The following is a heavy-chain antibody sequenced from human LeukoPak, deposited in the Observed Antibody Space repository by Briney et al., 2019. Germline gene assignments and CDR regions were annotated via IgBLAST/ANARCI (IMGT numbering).Heavy chain of an antibody. CDR2: IYYSGST. V-gene: IGHV4-59*01. CDR3: ARDQGYGDYGGWYYGMDV. J-gene: IGHJ6*02. D-gene: IGHD4-17*01. Sequence: SETLSLTCTVSGGSTSSYYWSWVRQPPGKGLEWIGYIYYSGSTNYNPSLKSRVTISVDTSKNQFSLKLSSVTAADTAVYYCARDQGYGDYGGWYYGMDVWGQGTTVTVSS. CDR1: GGSTSSYY.